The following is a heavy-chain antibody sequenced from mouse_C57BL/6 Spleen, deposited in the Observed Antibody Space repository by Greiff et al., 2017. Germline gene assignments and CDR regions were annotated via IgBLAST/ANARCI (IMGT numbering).Heavy chain of an antibody. CDR1: GFTFSSYA. Sequence: EVKVVESGGGLVKPGGSLKLSCAASGFTFSSYAMSWVRQTPEKRLEWVATISDGGSYTYYPDNVKGRFTISRDNAKNNLYLQMSHLKSEDTAMYYCARDDDYDVDWYFDVWGTGTTVTVSS. CDR3: ARDDDYDVDWYFDV. V-gene: IGHV5-4*01. D-gene: IGHD2-4*01. CDR2: ISDGGSYT. J-gene: IGHJ1*03.